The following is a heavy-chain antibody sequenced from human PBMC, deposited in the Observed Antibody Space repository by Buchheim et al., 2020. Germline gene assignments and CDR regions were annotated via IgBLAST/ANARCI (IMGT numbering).Heavy chain of an antibody. Sequence: QVQLQESGPGLVKPSQTLSLTCTVSGGSISSGDYYWTWIRQPPGKGLEWIGSIYYSGSTYYNPSLKSRVTISIDTSKNEFSLKLSSVTAADTAVYYCARDTVYSGSAGAIFYYYGMDVWGQGTT. CDR3: ARDTVYSGSAGAIFYYYGMDV. CDR1: GGSISSGDYY. D-gene: IGHD6-6*01. V-gene: IGHV4-30-4*01. J-gene: IGHJ6*02. CDR2: IYYSGST.